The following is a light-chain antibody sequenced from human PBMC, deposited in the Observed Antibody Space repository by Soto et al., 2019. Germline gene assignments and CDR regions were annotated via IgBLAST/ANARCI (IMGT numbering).Light chain of an antibody. CDR1: RDISNY. V-gene: IGKV1-33*01. J-gene: IGKJ4*01. CDR2: DAS. CDR3: QQNDSLPPLT. Sequence: DIQMTQSPSSLSASVGDRVTITCQASRDISNYLNWYQHKPGKVPKLLIYDASKLETGVPSRFGGGGSGTHFTFTINSLQAEDVATYYCQQNDSLPPLTFGGGTKVDIK.